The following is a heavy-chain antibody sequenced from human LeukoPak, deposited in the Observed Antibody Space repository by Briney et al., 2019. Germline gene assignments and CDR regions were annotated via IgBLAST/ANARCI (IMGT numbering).Heavy chain of an antibody. CDR2: IGKGGDP. J-gene: IGHJ5*02. CDR3: ARGPARGPYDNTGYSFSA. V-gene: IGHV3-13*05. D-gene: IGHD5-12*01. CDR1: GFTFNIYD. Sequence: GGSLRLSCAASGFTFNIYDMHWVRQVSGKGLEWVSGIGKGGDPYYPDSVKGRFTISRKNAKNVLYLQMNSLTAGDTAVYYCARGPARGPYDNTGYSFSAWGQGTLVTVSS.